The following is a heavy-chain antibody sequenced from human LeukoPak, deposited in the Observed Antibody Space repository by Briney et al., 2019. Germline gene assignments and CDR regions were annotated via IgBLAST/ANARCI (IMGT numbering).Heavy chain of an antibody. D-gene: IGHD2-15*01. J-gene: IGHJ6*02. CDR1: GGTFSSYA. CDR2: IIPIFGTA. CDR3: ARGYVVVVAAKDYYYGMDV. Sequence: ASVTVSCKASGGTFSSYAISWVRQAPGQGLEWMGGIIPIFGTANYAQKFQGRVTITADESTSTAYMELSSLRSEDTAVYYCARGYVVVVAAKDYYYGMDVWGQGTTVTVSS. V-gene: IGHV1-69*13.